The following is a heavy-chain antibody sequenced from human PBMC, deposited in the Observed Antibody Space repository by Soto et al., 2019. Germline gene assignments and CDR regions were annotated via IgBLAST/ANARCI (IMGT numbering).Heavy chain of an antibody. CDR1: GGTFSSYA. Sequence: QVQLVQSGAEVKKPGSSVKVSCKASGGTFSSYAISWVRQAPGQGLEWMGGIIPIFGTANYAQKFQGRVTITADESTSTAYMERSSLRSEDTDVYYCARSIVGATTDGRFDYWGQGTLVTVSS. CDR3: ARSIVGATTDGRFDY. CDR2: IIPIFGTA. V-gene: IGHV1-69*01. J-gene: IGHJ4*02. D-gene: IGHD1-26*01.